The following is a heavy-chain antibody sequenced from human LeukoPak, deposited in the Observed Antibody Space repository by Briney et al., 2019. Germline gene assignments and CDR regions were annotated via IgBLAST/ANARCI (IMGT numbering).Heavy chain of an antibody. CDR2: IIPIFGTA. J-gene: IGHJ4*02. D-gene: IGHD3-22*01. V-gene: IGHV1-69*13. CDR1: GGTFSSYA. CDR3: AEAPYYYDSSGYYFDY. Sequence: ASVKVSCKASGGTFSSYAISWVRQAPGQGLEWMGGIIPIFGTANYAQKFQGRATITADESTSTAYMELSSLRSEDTAVYYCAEAPYYYDSSGYYFDYWGQGTLVTVSS.